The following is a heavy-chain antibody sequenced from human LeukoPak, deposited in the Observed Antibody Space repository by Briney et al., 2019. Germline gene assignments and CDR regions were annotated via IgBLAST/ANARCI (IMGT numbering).Heavy chain of an antibody. J-gene: IGHJ6*03. V-gene: IGHV4-61*02. Sequence: SETLSLTCTVSGGSINSGTYYWTWIRQPAGKGLEWIGRIYSSGSTNYKPSLTSRLTMSVDTSKNQFSLKLSSVTAADTAVYYCARGRVSSSTWYSTYYYYFYMDVWGKGTTVTVSS. D-gene: IGHD1-1*01. CDR2: IYSSGST. CDR3: ARGRVSSSTWYSTYYYYFYMDV. CDR1: GGSINSGTYY.